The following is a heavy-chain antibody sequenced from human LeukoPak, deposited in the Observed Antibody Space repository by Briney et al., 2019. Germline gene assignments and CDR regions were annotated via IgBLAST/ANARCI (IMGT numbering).Heavy chain of an antibody. V-gene: IGHV1-2*02. CDR1: GYTFTGYY. J-gene: IGHJ4*02. Sequence: ASVKVCCKASGYTFTGYYMHWVRQAPGQGLEWMGWINPNSGGTNYAQKFQGRVTMTRDTSISTAYMELSRLRSDDTAVYYCARGTGYSSAFDYWGQGTLVTVSS. CDR3: ARGTGYSSAFDY. CDR2: INPNSGGT. D-gene: IGHD6-25*01.